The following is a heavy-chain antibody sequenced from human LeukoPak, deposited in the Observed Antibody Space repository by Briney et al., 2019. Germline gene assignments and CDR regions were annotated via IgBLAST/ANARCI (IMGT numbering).Heavy chain of an antibody. CDR3: ASDSPHYGMDV. CDR2: IKQDGSQE. V-gene: IGHV3-7*01. Sequence: GGSLRLSCAASRFTLSTYWMSWVRQAPGKGLEWVAHIKQDGSQEYYVDSVKGRFTISRDNAKNTLYLEMSSLRAEDTAVYHCASDSPHYGMDVWGQGTTVTVSS. J-gene: IGHJ6*02. CDR1: RFTLSTYW.